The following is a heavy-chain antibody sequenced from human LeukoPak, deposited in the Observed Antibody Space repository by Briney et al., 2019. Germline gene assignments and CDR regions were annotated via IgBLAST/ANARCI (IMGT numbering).Heavy chain of an antibody. Sequence: SETLSLTCTVSGDPITTSSDYKWTWLRQPPRKGLGWIGYIYYSGSTNYNPSLQSRVTISVGTSNNQFSLKLTSVTAADTAVYYCAREYSAFDYWGQGTLVTVSS. CDR2: IYYSGST. CDR3: AREYSAFDY. J-gene: IGHJ4*02. D-gene: IGHD5-12*01. CDR1: GDPITTSSDY. V-gene: IGHV4-61*08.